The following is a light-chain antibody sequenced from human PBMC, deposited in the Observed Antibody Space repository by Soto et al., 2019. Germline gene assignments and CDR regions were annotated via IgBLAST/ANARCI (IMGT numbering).Light chain of an antibody. CDR3: GSYTGSTNYV. J-gene: IGLJ1*01. CDR1: SSDVGIYNY. V-gene: IGLV2-14*01. CDR2: QVT. Sequence: QSALTQPPSASGSPGQSITISCTGTSSDVGIYNYVSWYQQHPGKAPKLMIYQVTNRPSGVSNRFSGSKSGNTASLTISGLQAEDEADYYCGSYTGSTNYVFGTGTKVTVL.